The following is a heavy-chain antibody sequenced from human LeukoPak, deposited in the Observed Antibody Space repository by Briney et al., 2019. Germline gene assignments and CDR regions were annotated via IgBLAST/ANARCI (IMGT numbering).Heavy chain of an antibody. CDR3: AKDLLAATIDYYFDY. Sequence: GGSLRLSCAASGFTFSSYAMSWVRQAPGKGLEWVSVISGSGGRTYYADSVKGRFTISRVDSKNTLYVQMNSLRAEDTAVYYCAKDLLAATIDYYFDYWGQGTLVTVSS. CDR2: ISGSGGRT. J-gene: IGHJ4*02. D-gene: IGHD5-12*01. V-gene: IGHV3-23*01. CDR1: GFTFSSYA.